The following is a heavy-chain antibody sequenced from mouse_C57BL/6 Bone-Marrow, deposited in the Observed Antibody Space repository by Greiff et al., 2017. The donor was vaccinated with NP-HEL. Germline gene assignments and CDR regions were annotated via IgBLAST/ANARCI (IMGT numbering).Heavy chain of an antibody. CDR1: GFNIKDYY. CDR3: TTFITTVVAPGY. CDR2: IDPEDGDT. D-gene: IGHD1-1*01. V-gene: IGHV14-1*01. Sequence: VQLQQSGAELVRPGASVKLSCTASGFNIKDYYMHWVKQRPEQGLEWIGRIDPEDGDTEYAPKFPGKATMTADTSSNTAYLQLSSLTSEDTAVYYCTTFITTVVAPGYWGQGTTLTVSS. J-gene: IGHJ2*01.